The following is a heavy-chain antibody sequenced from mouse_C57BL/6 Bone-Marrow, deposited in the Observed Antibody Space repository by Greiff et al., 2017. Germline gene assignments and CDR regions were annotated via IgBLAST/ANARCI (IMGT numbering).Heavy chain of an antibody. CDR1: GYTFTSYW. CDR3: AREGVNYRFDY. D-gene: IGHD2-14*01. V-gene: IGHV1-52*01. J-gene: IGHJ2*01. CDR2: IDPSDSDT. Sequence: QVQLQQPGAELVRPGSSVKLSCKASGYTFTSYWMHWVKQRPIQGLEWIGNIDPSDSDTHYNQKFKDKATLTVDKSSSTAYMQLSSLTSEDSAVYYCAREGVNYRFDYWGQGTTLTVSS.